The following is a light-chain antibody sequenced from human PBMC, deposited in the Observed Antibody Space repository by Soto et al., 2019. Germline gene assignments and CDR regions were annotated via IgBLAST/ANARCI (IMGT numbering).Light chain of an antibody. CDR1: QSISSW. Sequence: DIQMTQSPSTLSASVGDRVAMTCRASQSISSWLAWYQQKPGKAPKLLIYAASSLQSGVPSRFRGSGSGTDFTLTISSLQPEDFATFYCQQTYSTPWTFGQGTKVDIK. V-gene: IGKV1-39*01. CDR3: QQTYSTPWT. J-gene: IGKJ1*01. CDR2: AAS.